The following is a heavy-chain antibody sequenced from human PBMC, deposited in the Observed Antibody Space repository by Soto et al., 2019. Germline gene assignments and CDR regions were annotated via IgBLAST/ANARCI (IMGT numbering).Heavy chain of an antibody. D-gene: IGHD3-10*01. Sequence: QVQLVQSGAEEKKPGASVKVSCKASGYTFTNYAIHWVRQAPGQRLEWMGWINTANGNTQYSQKFQGRLTIIRDTSASTGNLDLSTLRSEETAIYYRARGGGGLSFGEFPFFDDSCQGALGTVAS. J-gene: IGHJ4*02. V-gene: IGHV1-3*04. CDR2: INTANGNT. CDR1: GYTFTNYA. CDR3: ARGGGGLSFGEFPFFDD.